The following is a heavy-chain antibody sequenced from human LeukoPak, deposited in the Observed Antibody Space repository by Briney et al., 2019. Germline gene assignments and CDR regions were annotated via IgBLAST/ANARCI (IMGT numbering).Heavy chain of an antibody. CDR2: INHSGST. D-gene: IGHD3-10*01. CDR3: ARIGVYGSGSYAPTNWFDP. J-gene: IGHJ5*02. V-gene: IGHV4-34*01. Sequence: SETLSLTCAVYGGSFSNYYWSWIRQPPGKGLEWIGEINHSGSTNYNPSLKSRVTISVDTSKNQFSLKLSSVTAADTAVYYCARIGVYGSGSYAPTNWFDPWGQGTLATVSS. CDR1: GGSFSNYY.